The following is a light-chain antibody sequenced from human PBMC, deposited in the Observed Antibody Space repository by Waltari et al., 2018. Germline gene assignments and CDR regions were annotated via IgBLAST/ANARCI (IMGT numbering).Light chain of an antibody. CDR2: HLH. J-gene: IGLJ3*02. CDR3: AAWFDSLNGWV. CDR1: GSKIGSID. V-gene: IGLV1-44*01. Sequence: QSIVTQSPSVSGTPGQRVTISCSASGSKIGSIDLNWYQQLPGTAPKLLIYHLHGRPCGVPDRFSGSKSGTSASLTISGLQSEDEADYYCAAWFDSLNGWVFGGGTKVTVL.